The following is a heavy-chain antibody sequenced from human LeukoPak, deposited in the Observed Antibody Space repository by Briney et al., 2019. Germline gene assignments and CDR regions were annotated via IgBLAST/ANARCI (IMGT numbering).Heavy chain of an antibody. J-gene: IGHJ4*02. CDR1: GFTFSSYS. Sequence: ESGGSLRLSCAASGFTFSSYSMNWVRQAPGKGLEWVSSISGGSNYIYYADSVKGRFTISRDNAKNSLYLQMNSLRVEDTAVYYCARHLGTYSDHWGQGTLVTVSA. CDR3: ARHLGTYSDH. D-gene: IGHD7-27*01. V-gene: IGHV3-21*01. CDR2: ISGGSNYI.